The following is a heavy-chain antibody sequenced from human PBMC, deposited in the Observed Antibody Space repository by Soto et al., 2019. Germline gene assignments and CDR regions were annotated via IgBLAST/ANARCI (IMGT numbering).Heavy chain of an antibody. CDR1: GGTLSSYA. Sequence: QVQLVQSGAELKKPGSSVKVSCKASGGTLSSYAVNWVRQAPGQGLEWVGGIIPIFDKPNYAQRFQGRVRITADKSKHTAYMQLRSLTFEDTDIYSCARSDDVWSGGMGVLTQGNTVTVSS. V-gene: IGHV1-69*06. J-gene: IGHJ6*02. D-gene: IGHD3-3*01. CDR3: ARSDDVWSGGMGV. CDR2: IIPIFDKP.